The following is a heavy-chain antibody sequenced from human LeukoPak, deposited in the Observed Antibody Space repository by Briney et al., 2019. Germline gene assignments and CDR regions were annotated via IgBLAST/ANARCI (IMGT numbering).Heavy chain of an antibody. CDR1: GFTFDDYA. CDR2: ISWNSGSI. CDR3: AKAVGAYFPPLDY. V-gene: IGHV3-9*01. D-gene: IGHD1-26*01. Sequence: GRSLRLSCAASGFTFDDYAMHWVRQAPGKGLEWVSGISWNSGSIGYADSVKGRLTISRDNARNSLYLQMNSLRAEDTALYYCAKAVGAYFPPLDYWGQGTLVTVSS. J-gene: IGHJ4*02.